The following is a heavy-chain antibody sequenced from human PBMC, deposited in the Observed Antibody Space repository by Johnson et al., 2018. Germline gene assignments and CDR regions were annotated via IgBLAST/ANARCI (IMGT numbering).Heavy chain of an antibody. Sequence: VQLREAWGGVVQPGGSLRLPCAASGFTPSSYDMSWFSSYAMSWVRQAPGQGLEWVSSISGSTRGTFHADPVRGRFPISRDNSKNTLYLQMKSLRADDTAVYYCAKGMVAVGSSDFWSGPGYGMDVWGQGTTVIVSS. D-gene: IGHD3-3*01. CDR2: ISGSTRGT. CDR3: AKGMVAVGSSDFWSGPGYGMDV. CDR1: GFTPSSYDMSWFSSYA. J-gene: IGHJ6*02. V-gene: IGHV3-23*01.